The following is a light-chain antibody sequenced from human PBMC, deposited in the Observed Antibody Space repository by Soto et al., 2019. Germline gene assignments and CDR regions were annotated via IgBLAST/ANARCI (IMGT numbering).Light chain of an antibody. Sequence: QSVLTQPASVSGSPGQSITMSCTGTSNDVGNYKYVSWYQQHPGKAPKLVIYEVSNRPSGISTRFSGSKSGNTASLTISGLQPEDEDDYYCSSFTTGRTLAYVFGDGTKFTV. J-gene: IGLJ1*01. V-gene: IGLV2-14*01. CDR1: SNDVGNYKY. CDR3: SSFTTGRTLAYV. CDR2: EVS.